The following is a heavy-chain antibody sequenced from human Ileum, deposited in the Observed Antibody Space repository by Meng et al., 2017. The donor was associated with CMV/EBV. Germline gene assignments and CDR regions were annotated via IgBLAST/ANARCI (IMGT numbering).Heavy chain of an antibody. CDR2: IKPDGSEK. CDR3: TRDVRRAMDV. J-gene: IGHJ6*02. CDR1: GFTFSNHW. Sequence: GGSLRLSCAASGFTFSNHWMSWVRQAPGKGLEWVGDIKPDGSEKQYVDSVKGRFTISRDSTKNSLYLQMNSLRGEDTAVYYCTRDVRRAMDVWGQGTMVTVSS. V-gene: IGHV3-7*01.